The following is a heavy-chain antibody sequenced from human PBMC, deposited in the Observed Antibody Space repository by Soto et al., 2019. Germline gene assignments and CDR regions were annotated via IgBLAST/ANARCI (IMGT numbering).Heavy chain of an antibody. CDR2: IYHSGST. CDR3: ARARANWGLYGMDV. CDR1: GGSISSGGYS. D-gene: IGHD7-27*01. Sequence: QLQLQESGSGLVKPSQTLSLTCAVSGGSISSGGYSWSWIRQPPGKGLEWIGYIYHSGSTYYNPSLKSRVTISVDRTKNQSSLKLSSVTAAETAVYYCARARANWGLYGMDVWGQGTTVTVSS. V-gene: IGHV4-30-2*01. J-gene: IGHJ6*02.